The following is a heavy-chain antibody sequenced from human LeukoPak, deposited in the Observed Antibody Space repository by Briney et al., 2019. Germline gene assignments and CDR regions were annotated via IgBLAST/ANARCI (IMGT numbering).Heavy chain of an antibody. V-gene: IGHV3-30*04. CDR2: ISYDGSNK. D-gene: IGHD3-9*01. CDR3: ARVQLTDVLRYFDWLGMDY. Sequence: PPGRSLRLSCAASGFTFSSYAMHWVRQAPGKGLEWVAVISYDGSNKYYADSVKGRFTISRDNSKNTLYLQMNSLRAEDTAVYYCARVQLTDVLRYFDWLGMDYWGLGTLVTVSS. CDR1: GFTFSSYA. J-gene: IGHJ4*02.